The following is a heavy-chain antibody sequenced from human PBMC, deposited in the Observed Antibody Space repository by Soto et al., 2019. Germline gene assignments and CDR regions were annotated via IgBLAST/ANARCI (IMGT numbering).Heavy chain of an antibody. CDR2: INHSGST. CDR1: GGSFSGYY. J-gene: IGHJ5*02. Sequence: PSETLSLTCAVYGGSFSGYYWSWIRQPPGKGQEWLGEINHSGSTNYNPSLKSRVTISVDTSKNQFSLKLSSVTAADTAVYYCSRGPKTYYYDSSVYYYGWFDPWGQGTLVTVSS. D-gene: IGHD3-22*01. V-gene: IGHV4-34*01. CDR3: SRGPKTYYYDSSVYYYGWFDP.